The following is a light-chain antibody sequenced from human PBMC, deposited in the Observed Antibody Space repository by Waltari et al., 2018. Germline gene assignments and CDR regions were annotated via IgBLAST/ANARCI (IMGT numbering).Light chain of an antibody. J-gene: IGKJ4*01. CDR1: QSIRTY. CDR3: QQYYDIPLT. CDR2: DAS. Sequence: EVVLTQSPATLSLSPGERATLSCRASQSIRTYLAWYQQKPGQAPRLLIYDASQRATDIPARFSGSGSGTDFSLTISSLQAEDVAIYYCQQYYDIPLTFGGGTKVEIK. V-gene: IGKV3-11*01.